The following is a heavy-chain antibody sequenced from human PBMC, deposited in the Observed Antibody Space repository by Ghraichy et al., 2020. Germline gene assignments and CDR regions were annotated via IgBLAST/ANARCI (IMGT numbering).Heavy chain of an antibody. CDR1: GGSFSGYY. Sequence: SETLSLTCAVYGGSFSGYYWSWIRQPPGKGLEWIGEINHSGSTNYNPSLKSRVTISVDTSKNQFSLKLSSVTAADTAGYYWSRGRRYCSSTSCAAASWFDPWGQGTLVTVSS. CDR3: SRGRRYCSSTSCAAASWFDP. V-gene: IGHV4-34*01. J-gene: IGHJ5*02. CDR2: INHSGST. D-gene: IGHD2-2*01.